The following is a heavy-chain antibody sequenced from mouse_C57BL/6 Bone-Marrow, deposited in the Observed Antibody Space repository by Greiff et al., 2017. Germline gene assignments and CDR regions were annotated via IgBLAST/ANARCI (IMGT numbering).Heavy chain of an antibody. Sequence: VQLQQSGAELVRPGTSVKMSCKASGYTFTNYWIGWAKQRPGHGLEWIGDIYPGGGYTNYNEKFKGKATLTADKSSSTAYMQFSSLTSEDSAIYYCARKGLYGNLYYFDYWGQGTTLTVSS. J-gene: IGHJ2*01. CDR3: ARKGLYGNLYYFDY. CDR2: IYPGGGYT. D-gene: IGHD2-1*01. CDR1: GYTFTNYW. V-gene: IGHV1-63*01.